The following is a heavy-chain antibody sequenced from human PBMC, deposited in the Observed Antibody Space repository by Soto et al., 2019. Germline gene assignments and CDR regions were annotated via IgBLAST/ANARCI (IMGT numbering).Heavy chain of an antibody. CDR3: TRANWYSEY. J-gene: IGHJ4*02. D-gene: IGHD7-27*01. CDR1: GGSISNHY. Sequence: QVQLQESGPGLVKPSETLSLTCTVSGGSISNHYWSWIRQPPGKGLEWIGYIYHNGNTNYNPSLKSRVTMSVDTSKNQISLKLSSVTAAVTAVYYCTRANWYSEYWGQGTLVTVSS. V-gene: IGHV4-59*11. CDR2: IYHNGNT.